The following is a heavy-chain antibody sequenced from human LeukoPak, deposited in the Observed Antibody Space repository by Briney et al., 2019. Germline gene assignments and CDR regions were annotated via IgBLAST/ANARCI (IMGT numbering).Heavy chain of an antibody. Sequence: SETLSLTCTVSGGSISSSSYYWGWIRQPPGKGLEWIGSIYYSGSTNYNPSLKSRVTISVDTSKNQFSLKLSSVTAADTAVYYCARGRGSNYDFWSGYYTGVFDYWGQGTLVTVSS. J-gene: IGHJ4*02. CDR1: GGSISSSSYY. CDR2: IYYSGST. V-gene: IGHV4-39*07. D-gene: IGHD3-3*01. CDR3: ARGRGSNYDFWSGYYTGVFDY.